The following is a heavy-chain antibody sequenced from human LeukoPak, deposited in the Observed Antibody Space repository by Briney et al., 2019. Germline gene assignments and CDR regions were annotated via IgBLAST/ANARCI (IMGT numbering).Heavy chain of an antibody. J-gene: IGHJ3*02. V-gene: IGHV3-21*01. CDR2: ISSSSSYI. D-gene: IGHD3-22*01. CDR3: ARDETMIVVDTDAFDI. Sequence: KSGGSLRLSCAASGFTFSSYSMNWVRQAPGKGLEWVSPISSSSSYIYYADSVKGRFTISRDNAKNSLYLQMNSLRAEDTAVYYCARDETMIVVDTDAFDIWGQGTMVTVSS. CDR1: GFTFSSYS.